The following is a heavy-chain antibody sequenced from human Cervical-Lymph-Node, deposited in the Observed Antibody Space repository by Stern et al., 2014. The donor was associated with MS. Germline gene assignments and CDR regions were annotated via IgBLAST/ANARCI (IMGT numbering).Heavy chain of an antibody. J-gene: IGHJ6*02. CDR3: ARGVVDCSGGSCYGYYYYGMDV. V-gene: IGHV1-46*03. CDR2: INPSGGST. Sequence: VQLVESGAEVKKPGASVKVSCKASGYTFTSYYMHWVRQAPGQGLEWMGIINPSGGSTSYAQKFQGRVTMTRDTSTSTVYMELSSLRSEDTAVYYCARGVVDCSGGSCYGYYYYGMDVWGQGTTVTVSS. D-gene: IGHD2-15*01. CDR1: GYTFTSYY.